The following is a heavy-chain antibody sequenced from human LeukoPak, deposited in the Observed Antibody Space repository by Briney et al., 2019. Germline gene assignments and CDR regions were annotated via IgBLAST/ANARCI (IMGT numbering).Heavy chain of an antibody. D-gene: IGHD3-22*01. Sequence: PGGSLRLSCAASGFTFSNYAMSWVRQAPGKGLEWVSAISGSGGSTYYADSVKGRFTISRDNSKNTLYLQMNSLRAEDTAVYYCAKTYYYDSSGYNYFDYWGQGTLVTVSS. J-gene: IGHJ4*02. CDR3: AKTYYYDSSGYNYFDY. CDR2: ISGSGGST. CDR1: GFTFSNYA. V-gene: IGHV3-23*01.